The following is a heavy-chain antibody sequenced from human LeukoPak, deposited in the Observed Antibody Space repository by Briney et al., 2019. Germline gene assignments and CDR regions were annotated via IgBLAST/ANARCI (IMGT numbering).Heavy chain of an antibody. CDR1: GGSISSYY. D-gene: IGHD3-9*01. Sequence: SETLSLTCTASGGSISSYYWSWIRQPPGKGLEWIGYIYYGGSTNYNAALKNRGTISVDSSKNQFALKLVSVTAADTAVYYCARGWQYYDILTGYQRPNWFDPWGQGTLVTVSS. V-gene: IGHV4-59*01. J-gene: IGHJ5*02. CDR2: IYYGGST. CDR3: ARGWQYYDILTGYQRPNWFDP.